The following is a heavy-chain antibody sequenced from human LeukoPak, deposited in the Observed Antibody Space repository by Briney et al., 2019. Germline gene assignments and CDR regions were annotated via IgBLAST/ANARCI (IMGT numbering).Heavy chain of an antibody. D-gene: IGHD3-22*01. Sequence: PGRSLRLSRAASGFTFSSYAMHWVRQAPGKGLEWVAVISYDGSNKYYADSVKGRFTISRDNSKNTLYLQMNRLRAEDTAVYYCARDPYYYDSSGYYHGGYYFDYWGQGTLVTVSS. CDR2: ISYDGSNK. J-gene: IGHJ4*02. V-gene: IGHV3-30-3*01. CDR3: ARDPYYYDSSGYYHGGYYFDY. CDR1: GFTFSSYA.